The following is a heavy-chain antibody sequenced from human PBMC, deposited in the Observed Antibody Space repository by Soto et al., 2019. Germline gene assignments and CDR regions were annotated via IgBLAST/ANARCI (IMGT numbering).Heavy chain of an antibody. V-gene: IGHV1-18*01. CDR2: ISGYNGDT. Sequence: ASVMVSFTASCNTFTTEGIPLVRQAPGQGLAWMGWISGYNGDTNYAQKFQGRVTLTTDTSTSTAYLEVMTLRSDDTAVYYCAREGSYHDFDYWGLGTLVTGSA. CDR3: AREGSYHDFDY. J-gene: IGHJ4*02. CDR1: CNTFTTEG. D-gene: IGHD3-22*01.